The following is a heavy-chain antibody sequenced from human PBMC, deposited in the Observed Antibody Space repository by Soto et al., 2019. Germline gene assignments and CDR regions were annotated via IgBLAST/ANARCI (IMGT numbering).Heavy chain of an antibody. CDR2: IYWNDDK. D-gene: IGHD1-1*01. Sequence: SGPTLVNTTQTLTLTCTFSGFSLSTSGVGVGWIRQPPGKALEWLALIYWNDDKRYSPSLKSRLTITKDTSKNQVVLTMTNMDPVDTATYYCAQVHNWNDFPSYWGQGTLVTVSS. CDR1: GFSLSTSGVG. V-gene: IGHV2-5*01. CDR3: AQVHNWNDFPSY. J-gene: IGHJ4*02.